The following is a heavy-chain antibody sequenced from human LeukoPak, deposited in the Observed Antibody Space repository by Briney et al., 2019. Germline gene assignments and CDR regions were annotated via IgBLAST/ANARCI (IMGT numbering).Heavy chain of an antibody. V-gene: IGHV1-46*01. D-gene: IGHD3-10*01. CDR3: ARNRESGFDY. J-gene: IGHJ4*02. CDR1: GYTFTSYY. CDR2: INPSGGST. Sequence: ASVKVSCKASGYTFTSYYIHWVRQAPGQGLEWMGFINPSGGSTSYAQKFQDRVTMTRDTSTSTVYMELRSLRSEDTAVYYCARNRESGFDYWGQGTLVTVSS.